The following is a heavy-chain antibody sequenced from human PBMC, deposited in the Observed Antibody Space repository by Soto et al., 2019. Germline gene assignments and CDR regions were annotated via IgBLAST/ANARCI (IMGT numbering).Heavy chain of an antibody. CDR3: ARLQAEYGDYGDY. J-gene: IGHJ4*02. V-gene: IGHV4-39*01. CDR2: IYYSGST. CDR1: GGSISSSSYY. Sequence: QLQLQESGPGLVKPSETLSLTCTVSGGSISSSSYYWGWIRQPPGKGLEWIGSIYYSGSTYYNPSITRRVTISVDTSKTPSSLKLSSVTAADTAVYYGARLQAEYGDYGDYWGQGTLVTVSS. D-gene: IGHD4-17*01.